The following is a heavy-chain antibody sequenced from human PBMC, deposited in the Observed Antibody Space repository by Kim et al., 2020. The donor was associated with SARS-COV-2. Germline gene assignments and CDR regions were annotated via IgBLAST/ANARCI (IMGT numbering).Heavy chain of an antibody. CDR3: ARVPYDDFWGGYLYFDY. CDR2: IIPICGTA. V-gene: IGHV1-69*13. D-gene: IGHD3-3*01. J-gene: IGHJ4*02. CDR1: GGTFSSYS. Sequence: SVKVSCKASGGTFSSYSINWVRQAPGQGLEWMGGIIPICGTANYAQKFQGRVTITADASTSTAYMELSSLRSEDTAVYYCARVPYDDFWGGYLYFDYWGQGTLVTVSS.